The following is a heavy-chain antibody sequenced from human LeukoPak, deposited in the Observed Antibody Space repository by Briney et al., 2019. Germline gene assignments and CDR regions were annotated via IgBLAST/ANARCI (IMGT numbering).Heavy chain of an antibody. Sequence: SVKVPCKTSGDTFSNYAMNWMRQAPGQGLEWMGAIIPIFGTPKYAQKFQDRVTITTDVSTSTAYMEVSSLRPEDTAVYYCAKFDRVTAIPKRDQGTLVTVSS. CDR3: AKFDRVTAIPK. J-gene: IGHJ4*02. CDR1: GDTFSNYA. D-gene: IGHD2-21*02. V-gene: IGHV1-69*05. CDR2: IIPIFGTP.